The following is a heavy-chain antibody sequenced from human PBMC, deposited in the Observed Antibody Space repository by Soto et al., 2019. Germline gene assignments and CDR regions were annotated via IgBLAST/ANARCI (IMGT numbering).Heavy chain of an antibody. CDR1: GGSISSINW. Sequence: SQTLSHTCPVSGGSISSINWWCWVRQPPGKGLEWIGEIYHSGSTNYNPSLKSRVTISVDKSKNQFSLKLSSVTAADTAVYYCARVAVAGTRFDYWGQGTQVT. V-gene: IGHV4-4*02. CDR2: IYHSGST. D-gene: IGHD6-13*01. CDR3: ARVAVAGTRFDY. J-gene: IGHJ4*02.